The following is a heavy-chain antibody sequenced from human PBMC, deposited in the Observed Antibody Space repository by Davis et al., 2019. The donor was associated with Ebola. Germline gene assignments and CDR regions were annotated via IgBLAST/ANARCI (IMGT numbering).Heavy chain of an antibody. J-gene: IGHJ6*02. CDR1: GGSVSSSSNY. CDR3: ARAEGVWSGYNYYFYGLDV. CDR2: IYHSGSA. V-gene: IGHV4-61*01. D-gene: IGHD3-3*01. Sequence: SETLSLTCSVSGGSVSSSSNYWTWIRQPPGMGLEWIGNIYHSGSANYNPSLKSRTTISIDKSKNQFSLKLTSVTAADTAVYYCARAEGVWSGYNYYFYGLDVWGQGTMVTVSS.